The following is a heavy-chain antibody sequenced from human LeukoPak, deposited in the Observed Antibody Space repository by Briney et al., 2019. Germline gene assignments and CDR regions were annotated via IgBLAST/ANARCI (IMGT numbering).Heavy chain of an antibody. Sequence: SETLSLTCSVSGDSVTSSYWNWIRQPPGKGLEWIGYVSSDGTTNYTPSLRSRLIMPVDTAKNDISLILTSVTASDTAIYYCARLDCFVEGCYNHWGRGTLVTVSS. CDR2: VSSDGTT. D-gene: IGHD2-15*01. J-gene: IGHJ4*02. V-gene: IGHV4-59*08. CDR3: ARLDCFVEGCYNH. CDR1: GDSVTSSY.